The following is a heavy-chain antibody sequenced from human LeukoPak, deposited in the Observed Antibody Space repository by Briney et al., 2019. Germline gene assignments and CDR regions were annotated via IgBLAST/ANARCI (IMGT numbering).Heavy chain of an antibody. Sequence: TGGSLRLSCAASGFTFTSYAMHWVSQAPGKGLEWVANINQDGSQKFYVDSVKGRFTISRDNANNSLYLQMNSLSAEDTAVYYCRYRWDYWGQGTLVTVSS. CDR2: INQDGSQK. D-gene: IGHD2-8*02. V-gene: IGHV3-7*01. J-gene: IGHJ4*02. CDR3: RYRWDY. CDR1: GFTFTSYA.